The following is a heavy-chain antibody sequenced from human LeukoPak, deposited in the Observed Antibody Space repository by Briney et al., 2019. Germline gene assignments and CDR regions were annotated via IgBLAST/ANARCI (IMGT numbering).Heavy chain of an antibody. CDR1: GYTFTSYA. V-gene: IGHV7-4-1*02. J-gene: IGHJ3*02. D-gene: IGHD3-10*01. Sequence: ASVKVSCKASGYTFTSYAMNWVRQAPGQGLEWMGWINTNTGNPTYAQGFTGRFVFSLDTSVSTAYLQISSLKAEDTAVYYCARDGLSVRGVIDAFDIWGQGTMVTVSS. CDR3: ARDGLSVRGVIDAFDI. CDR2: INTNTGNP.